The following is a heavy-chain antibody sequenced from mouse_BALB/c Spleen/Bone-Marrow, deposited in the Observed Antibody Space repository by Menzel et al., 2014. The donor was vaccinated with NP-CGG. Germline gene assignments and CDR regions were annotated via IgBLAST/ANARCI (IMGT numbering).Heavy chain of an antibody. CDR2: IRNKANGCTT. Sequence: EVHLVESGGGLVQPGGSLRLSCAASGFTFTDYYMNWVRQPPGKALEWLGFIRNKANGCTTEYSASVKGRFTISRDNSQNILYLQMNTLRAEDSATYYCARDKGRVFFDYWGQGTTLTVSS. CDR3: ARDKGRVFFDY. V-gene: IGHV7-3*02. J-gene: IGHJ2*01. CDR1: GFTFTDYY.